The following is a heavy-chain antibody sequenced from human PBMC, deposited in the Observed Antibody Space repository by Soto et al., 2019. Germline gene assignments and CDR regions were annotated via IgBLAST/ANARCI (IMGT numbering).Heavy chain of an antibody. V-gene: IGHV3-15*07. CDR3: TTDQPYSSSFWGFLGYYYGMDV. CDR1: GFTFSNAW. D-gene: IGHD6-6*01. Sequence: GGSLRLSCAASGFTFSNAWMNWVRQAPGKGLEWVGRIKSKTDGGTTDYAAPVKGRFTISRDDSKNTLYLQMNSLKTEDTAVYYCTTDQPYSSSFWGFLGYYYGMDVWGQGTTVTVSS. J-gene: IGHJ6*02. CDR2: IKSKTDGGTT.